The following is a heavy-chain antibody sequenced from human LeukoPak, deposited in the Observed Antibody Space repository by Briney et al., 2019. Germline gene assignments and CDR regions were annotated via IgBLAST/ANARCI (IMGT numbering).Heavy chain of an antibody. Sequence: GGSLRLSCAASGFTFSSYAMSWVRQAPGKGLEWVSAISGSGGSTYYADSVKGRFTISRDNSKNTLYLQMNSLRAEDTAVYYCARFYCTNGVCYNFDYWGQGTLVTVSS. V-gene: IGHV3-23*01. J-gene: IGHJ4*02. CDR3: ARFYCTNGVCYNFDY. CDR1: GFTFSSYA. D-gene: IGHD2-8*01. CDR2: ISGSGGST.